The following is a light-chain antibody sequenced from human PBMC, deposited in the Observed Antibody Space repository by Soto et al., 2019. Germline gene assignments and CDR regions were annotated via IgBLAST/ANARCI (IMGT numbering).Light chain of an antibody. CDR3: QQYGSSPRA. CDR2: DAS. CDR1: QSLTRN. V-gene: IGKV3-20*01. J-gene: IGKJ1*01. Sequence: EILMTQSPATLSVSPGERVTLSCRASQSLTRNLAWYQHKPGQSPRLLIYDASSRATGIPDRFSGSGSGTDFTLTISRLEPEDLAVYYCQQYGSSPRAFGQGTKVDIK.